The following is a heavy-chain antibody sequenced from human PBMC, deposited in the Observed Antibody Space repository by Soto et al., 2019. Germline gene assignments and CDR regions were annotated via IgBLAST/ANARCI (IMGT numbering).Heavy chain of an antibody. V-gene: IGHV4-4*07. CDR2: IYTSGGT. CDR3: AREVRGGFTGIFDQ. D-gene: IGHD2-15*01. J-gene: IGHJ4*02. CDR1: GGSMSTYY. Sequence: PSETLSLTCTVSGGSMSTYYWSWIRQPAGKGLDWIGRIYTSGGTNYNPSLKSRVTMSVDTSKKRISLKLSSVTAADTAVYYFAREVRGGFTGIFDQWGRGSRITVSS.